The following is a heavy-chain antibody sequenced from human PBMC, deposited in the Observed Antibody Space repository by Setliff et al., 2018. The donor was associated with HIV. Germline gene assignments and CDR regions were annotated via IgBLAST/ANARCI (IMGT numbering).Heavy chain of an antibody. V-gene: IGHV4-39*06. CDR3: ARDVMYHYDNSGSFGWFDP. CDR2: MFYSGRT. Sequence: SETLSLTCTVSGGSIRSSSYYWAWLRQSPGKGLEWIGSMFYSGRTYHNPSLKSRVTISIDTSKNQFPLKLSSVTAADTGVYSCARDVMYHYDNSGSFGWFDPWGQGTLVTVSS. D-gene: IGHD3-22*01. J-gene: IGHJ5*02. CDR1: GGSIRSSSYY.